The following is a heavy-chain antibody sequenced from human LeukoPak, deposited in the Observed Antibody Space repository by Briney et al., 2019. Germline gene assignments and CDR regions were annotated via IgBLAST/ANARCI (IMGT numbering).Heavy chain of an antibody. CDR3: ARGGQLWGYYYYYYMDV. J-gene: IGHJ6*03. Sequence: PSETLSLTCTVSGYSISSGYYWGWIRQPPGKGLEWIGSIYHSGSTYYNPSLKSRVTISVDTSKNQFSLKLSSVTAADTAVYYCARGGQLWGYYYYYYMDVWGKGTTVTVSS. V-gene: IGHV4-38-2*02. D-gene: IGHD5-18*01. CDR1: GYSISSGYY. CDR2: IYHSGST.